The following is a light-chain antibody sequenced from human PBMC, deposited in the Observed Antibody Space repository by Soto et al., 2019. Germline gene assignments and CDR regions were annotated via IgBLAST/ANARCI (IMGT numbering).Light chain of an antibody. CDR3: QQYNNWPPWT. V-gene: IGKV3D-15*01. J-gene: IGKJ1*01. CDR1: QSVSRN. CDR2: DAS. Sequence: EIVFTQSPSALSLSHGERATLSCRASQSVSRNLAWYQQKPGQAPRLLIYDASHRAAGIPARFSGSGSGTEFTLTISSLQSEDFAVYYCQQYNNWPPWTFGQGTKVDIK.